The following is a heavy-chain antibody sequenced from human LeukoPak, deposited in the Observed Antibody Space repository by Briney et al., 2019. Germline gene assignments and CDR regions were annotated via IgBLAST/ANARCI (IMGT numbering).Heavy chain of an antibody. D-gene: IGHD5-18*01. CDR3: ASTTPSGCSYGPGRNIESAFDI. CDR2: IIPIFGTA. J-gene: IGHJ3*02. CDR1: GGTFSSYA. V-gene: IGHV1-69*06. Sequence: ASVKVSCKASGGTFSSYAISWVRQAPGQGLEWMGGIIPIFGTANYAQKFQGRVTITADKSTSTAYMELSSLRSEDTAVYYCASTTPSGCSYGPGRNIESAFDIWGQGTMVTVSS.